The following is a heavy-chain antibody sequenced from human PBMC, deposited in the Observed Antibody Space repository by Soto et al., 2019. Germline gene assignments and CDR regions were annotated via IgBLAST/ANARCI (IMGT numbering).Heavy chain of an antibody. V-gene: IGHV3-30*18. CDR1: GFTFSSYA. D-gene: IGHD3-22*01. Sequence: GSLRLSCAASGFTFSSYAMSWVRQAPGKGLEWVAVISYDGSNKYYADSVKGRFTISRDNSKNTLYLQMNSLRAEDTAVYYCAKVRYYYDSSGYPDAFDIWGQGTMVTVSS. CDR2: ISYDGSNK. J-gene: IGHJ3*02. CDR3: AKVRYYYDSSGYPDAFDI.